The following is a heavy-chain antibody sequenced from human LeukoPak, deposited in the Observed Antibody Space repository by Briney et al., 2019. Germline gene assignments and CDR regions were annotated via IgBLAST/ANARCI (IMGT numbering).Heavy chain of an antibody. CDR2: IKTDGSEK. J-gene: IGHJ5*02. D-gene: IGHD3-9*01. CDR1: GLTFSSYW. V-gene: IGHV3-7*03. Sequence: GGSLRLSCEASGLTFSSYWMSWVRQAPGKGLEWVANIKTDGSEKYYVDSVKGRFTISRDNAKNSLYLQMNSLRAEDTAVYYCARDYTGYFPWGQGTLVIVSS. CDR3: ARDYTGYFP.